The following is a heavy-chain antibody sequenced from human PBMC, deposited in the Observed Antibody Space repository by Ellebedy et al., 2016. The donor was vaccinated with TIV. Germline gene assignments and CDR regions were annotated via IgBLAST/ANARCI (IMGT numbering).Heavy chain of an antibody. Sequence: GESLKISXKGSGSSFTSYWISWVRQMPGKGLEWMGRIDPSDSYTNYSPSFQGHVTISADKSISTAYLQWSSLKASDTAMYYCARNGITTTYYYGMDVWGQGTTVTVSS. V-gene: IGHV5-10-1*01. CDR1: GSSFTSYW. CDR3: ARNGITTTYYYGMDV. D-gene: IGHD3-22*01. CDR2: IDPSDSYT. J-gene: IGHJ6*02.